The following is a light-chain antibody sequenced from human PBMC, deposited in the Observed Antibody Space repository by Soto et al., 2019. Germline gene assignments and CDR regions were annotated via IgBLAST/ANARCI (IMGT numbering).Light chain of an antibody. CDR3: QQYNSYS. Sequence: IQLTQSPSTLPASVGDRVTLTCWASQSISNWLAWYQQKPGTAPKLLIYHASILETAVPSRFSGNGSGTEFTLTISSLQPGDFATYYCQQYNSYSFGQGTKVDNK. CDR2: HAS. J-gene: IGKJ1*01. CDR1: QSISNW. V-gene: IGKV1-5*01.